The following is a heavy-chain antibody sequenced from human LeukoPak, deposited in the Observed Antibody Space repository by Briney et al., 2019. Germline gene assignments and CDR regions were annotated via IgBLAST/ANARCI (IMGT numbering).Heavy chain of an antibody. CDR2: ISSSSSYI. D-gene: IGHD6-19*01. J-gene: IGHJ6*03. CDR1: GFTFSSYS. Sequence: GGSLRLSCAASGFTFSSYSMNWVRQAPGKGLEWVSSISSSSSYIYYADSVKGRFTISRDNAKNSLFLQMNSLRTEDTAVYYCARVSSGLFYYYMDVWGKGTTVTISS. CDR3: ARVSSGLFYYYMDV. V-gene: IGHV3-21*04.